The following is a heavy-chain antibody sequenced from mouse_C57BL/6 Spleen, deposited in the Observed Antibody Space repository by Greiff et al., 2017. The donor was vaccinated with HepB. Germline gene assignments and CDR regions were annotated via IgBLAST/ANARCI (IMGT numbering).Heavy chain of an antibody. Sequence: QVQLQQPGAELVKPGASVKLSCKASGYTFTSYWMQWVTQRPGQGLEWIGEIDPSDSYTNYNQKFKGKATLTVDTSSSTAYMQLSSLTSEDSAVYYCARWGYGNYSMDYWGQGTSVTVSS. D-gene: IGHD2-1*01. J-gene: IGHJ4*01. CDR2: IDPSDSYT. V-gene: IGHV1-50*01. CDR3: ARWGYGNYSMDY. CDR1: GYTFTSYW.